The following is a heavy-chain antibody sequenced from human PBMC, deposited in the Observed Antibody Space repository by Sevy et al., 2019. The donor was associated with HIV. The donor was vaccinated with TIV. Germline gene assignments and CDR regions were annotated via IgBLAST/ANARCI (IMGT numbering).Heavy chain of an antibody. CDR3: ATTKDYYESSGCPFDY. Sequence: ASVKVSCKVSGYTLNQLSMHWVRQAPGKGLEWMGGFDPEDGERFYAQKFQGRVTMTEDTSTDTAYMELSSLRSEDTAVYYCATTKDYYESSGCPFDYWGQGTLVTVSS. D-gene: IGHD3-22*01. CDR1: GYTLNQLS. V-gene: IGHV1-24*01. CDR2: FDPEDGER. J-gene: IGHJ4*02.